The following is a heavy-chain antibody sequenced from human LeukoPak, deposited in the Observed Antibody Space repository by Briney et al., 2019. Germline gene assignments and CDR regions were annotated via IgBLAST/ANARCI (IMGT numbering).Heavy chain of an antibody. D-gene: IGHD6-25*01. J-gene: IGHJ5*02. CDR2: MSSEERIK. CDR1: GFTASSFA. Sequence: GPSLRLSWLASGFTASSFAWPWVREAPPKGLWQGAGMSSEERIKYPTEPVEGRFTVSRGNSSNTPLREMNSLRIEDTALYTWARDARNSAGRPTTGLGPWGQGTLVSVSP. V-gene: IGHV3-30*10. CDR3: ARDARNSAGRPTTGLGP.